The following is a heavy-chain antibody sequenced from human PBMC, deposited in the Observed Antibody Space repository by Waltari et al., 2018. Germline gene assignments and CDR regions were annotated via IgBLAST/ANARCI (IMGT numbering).Heavy chain of an antibody. CDR3: ARDRGYCGGDCYKNLDS. Sequence: EVQLVESGGGLVQPGGSLRLSCAAFGFPFSSHWMTCVRQAPGNGLEWVANIKKDGGEKYYVDSVKGRFTVSRDNAKNSLYLQMSSLRAEDTAVYYCARDRGYCGGDCYKNLDSWGQGTLVAVSS. J-gene: IGHJ4*02. D-gene: IGHD2-21*01. CDR2: IKKDGGEK. CDR1: GFPFSSHW. V-gene: IGHV3-7*01.